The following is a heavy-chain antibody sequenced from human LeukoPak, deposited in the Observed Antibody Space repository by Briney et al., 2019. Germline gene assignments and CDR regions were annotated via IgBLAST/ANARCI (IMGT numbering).Heavy chain of an antibody. CDR1: GYTFTGYY. J-gene: IGHJ6*02. CDR3: ARDKSSSDYYYGMDV. Sequence: ASVKVSCKASGYTFTGYYMHWVRQAPGQGLEWMGWINPNSGGTNYAQKFQGRVTMTRDTSISTAYMELSRLRSDDTAVYYCARDKSSSDYYYGMDVWGQGTTVTVSS. CDR2: INPNSGGT. V-gene: IGHV1-2*02. D-gene: IGHD6-6*01.